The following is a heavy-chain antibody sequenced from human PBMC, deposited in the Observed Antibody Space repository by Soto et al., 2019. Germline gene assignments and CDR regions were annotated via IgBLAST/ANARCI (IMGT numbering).Heavy chain of an antibody. CDR2: INHSGST. J-gene: IGHJ6*03. CDR3: ARFLKWPRESAMDV. CDR1: GGSFSGYY. Sequence: SETLSLTCAVYGGSFSGYYWSWIRQPPGKGLEWIGEINHSGSTNYNPSLKSRVTISVDTSKNQFSLKLSSVTAADTAVYYCARFLKWPRESAMDVWGKGTTVTVSS. D-gene: IGHD3-3*01. V-gene: IGHV4-34*01.